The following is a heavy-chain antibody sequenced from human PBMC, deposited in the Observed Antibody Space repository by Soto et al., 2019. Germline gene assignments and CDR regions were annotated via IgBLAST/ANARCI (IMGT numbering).Heavy chain of an antibody. Sequence: PGESLKISCKVSGYSFTSYWIGWVRQPPGKGLEWIGIIYPGDSDTRYSPSFQGQVPISADKSISTAYLQWRSLKASDTAMYYCARPPVVVAATIDLGAFDIWGQGTMVTVSS. CDR1: GYSFTSYW. J-gene: IGHJ3*02. CDR2: IYPGDSDT. CDR3: ARPPVVVAATIDLGAFDI. V-gene: IGHV5-51*01. D-gene: IGHD2-15*01.